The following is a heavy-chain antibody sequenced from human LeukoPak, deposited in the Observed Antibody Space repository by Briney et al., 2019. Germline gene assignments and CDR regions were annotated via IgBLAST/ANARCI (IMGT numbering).Heavy chain of an antibody. Sequence: LPGGSLRLSCAVSGLIFSDSHMDWVRQAPGKGLEWVGRIRSKVNSYTTEYAAPVKGRFTISRDDSKNSLYLQMNSLKVEDTAVYYCVRGLGWTSGNELLDYWGQGTLVTVSS. J-gene: IGHJ4*02. CDR2: IRSKVNSYTT. CDR1: GLIFSDSH. CDR3: VRGLGWTSGNELLDY. D-gene: IGHD1-1*01. V-gene: IGHV3-72*01.